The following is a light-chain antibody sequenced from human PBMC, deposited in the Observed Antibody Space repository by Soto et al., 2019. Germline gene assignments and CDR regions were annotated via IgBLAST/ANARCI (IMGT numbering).Light chain of an antibody. CDR3: QQLNSYRIT. V-gene: IGKV1-9*01. CDR1: QGISSY. Sequence: DIQLTQSPSFLSASVGDRVTITCRDSQGISSYLAWYQQKPGKAPKLLIYAASTLQSGVPSRFSGSGSGTEFTLTISSLQPEDFATYYCQQLNSYRITFGQGTRLEIK. J-gene: IGKJ5*01. CDR2: AAS.